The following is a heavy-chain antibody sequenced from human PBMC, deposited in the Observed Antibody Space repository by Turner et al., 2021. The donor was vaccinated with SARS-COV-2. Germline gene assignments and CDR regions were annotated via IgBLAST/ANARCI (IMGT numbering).Heavy chain of an antibody. CDR1: GFTFSRYS. V-gene: IGHV3-21*02. CDR3: ARWAYFDSSGYYPSNFDY. J-gene: IGHJ4*02. D-gene: IGHD3-22*01. CDR2: ISSSSSYI. Sequence: VQLVESGGGLVKPRGSLKLSCSASGFTFSRYSMNWVRQAPGKGLEWVSSISSSSSYIYYADSVKGRFTISRDNAKNSLYLQMNSLRAEDTAVYYCARWAYFDSSGYYPSNFDYWGQGTLVTVSS.